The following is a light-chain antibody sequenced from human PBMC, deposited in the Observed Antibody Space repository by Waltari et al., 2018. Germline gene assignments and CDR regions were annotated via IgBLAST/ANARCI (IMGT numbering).Light chain of an antibody. Sequence: QSALTQPPSASGSPGQSVTISCTGTSSDVGGYNCVSWYQQHPGKPPTRMLYDVSKRPSGVPDLSSGSKSGNTAYLTVSGLQAEDEADYYCNSYAGSNSVLFGAGTKLTVL. CDR1: SSDVGGYNC. V-gene: IGLV2-8*01. CDR2: DVS. J-gene: IGLJ2*01. CDR3: NSYAGSNSVL.